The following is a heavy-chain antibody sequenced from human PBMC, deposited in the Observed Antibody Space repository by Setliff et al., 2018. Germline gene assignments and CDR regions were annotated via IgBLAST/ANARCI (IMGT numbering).Heavy chain of an antibody. V-gene: IGHV1-69*05. Sequence: GASVKVSCKASGGTFSNYDISWVRQAPGQGLEWMGGIIPIFGTTNYAQRFQGRVTITTDESTSTAYMELSSLRSEDTAVYYCARDRATVVAPPTSTLFDPWGQGTLVTVSS. CDR3: ARDRATVVAPPTSTLFDP. CDR1: GGTFSNYD. J-gene: IGHJ5*02. CDR2: IIPIFGTT. D-gene: IGHD2-2*01.